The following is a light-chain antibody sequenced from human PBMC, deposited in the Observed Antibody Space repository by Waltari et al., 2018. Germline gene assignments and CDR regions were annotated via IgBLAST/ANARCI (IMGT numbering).Light chain of an antibody. CDR3: CSYAGSSTFT. Sequence: QSALTHPASVSGSPGQSTTIPCTGPSSDVGSYDLVSWYQQHPGKAPKLMIYEVYKRPSGVSNRFSGSKSGNTASLTISGLQAEDEADYYCCSYAGSSTFTFGGGTKLTVL. V-gene: IGLV2-23*02. CDR1: SSDVGSYDL. J-gene: IGLJ2*01. CDR2: EVY.